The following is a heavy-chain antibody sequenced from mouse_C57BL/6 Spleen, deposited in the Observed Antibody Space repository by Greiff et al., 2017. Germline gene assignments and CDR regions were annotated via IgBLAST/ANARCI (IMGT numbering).Heavy chain of an antibody. CDR2: INPNNGGT. Sequence: EVQLQQSGPELVKPGASVKMSCKASGYTFTDYNMHWVKQSHGKSLEWIGYINPNNGGTSYNQKFKGKATLTVNKSSSTAYMELRSLTSEDSAVYYCARGSPNYYGSSYDWYFDVWGTGTTVTVSS. J-gene: IGHJ1*03. CDR3: ARGSPNYYGSSYDWYFDV. V-gene: IGHV1-22*01. D-gene: IGHD1-1*01. CDR1: GYTFTDYN.